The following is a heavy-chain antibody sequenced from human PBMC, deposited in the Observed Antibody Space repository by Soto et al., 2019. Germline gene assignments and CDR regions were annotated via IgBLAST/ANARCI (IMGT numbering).Heavy chain of an antibody. V-gene: IGHV6-1*01. CDR2: TYYRSKWYN. Sequence: PSQTLSLTCAISGDSVSSNSAAWNWIRQSPSRGLEWLGRTYYRSKWYNDYAVSVKSRITINPDTSKNQFSLQLNSVTPEDTAVSYRERDTSGAYSSGWPLDYWGQGTLVTVSS. CDR3: ERDTSGAYSSGWPLDY. CDR1: GDSVSSNSAA. J-gene: IGHJ4*02. D-gene: IGHD6-19*01.